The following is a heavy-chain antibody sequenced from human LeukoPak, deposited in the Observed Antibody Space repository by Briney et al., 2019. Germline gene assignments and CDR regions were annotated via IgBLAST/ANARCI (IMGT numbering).Heavy chain of an antibody. CDR1: GFTFSSYG. J-gene: IGHJ4*02. CDR3: AKDRPTWPIDY. Sequence: GSLRLSCAASGFTFSSYGMHWVRQAPGKGLEWVADIMQDGDAKYYVESVEGRFTISRDNSKNTMYLQMNSLRAEDTAVYYCAKDRPTWPIDYWGQGTLVTVSS. V-gene: IGHV3-7*03. D-gene: IGHD5-12*01. CDR2: IMQDGDAK.